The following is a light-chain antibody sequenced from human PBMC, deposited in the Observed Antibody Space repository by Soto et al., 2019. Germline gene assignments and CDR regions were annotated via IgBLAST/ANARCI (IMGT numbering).Light chain of an antibody. J-gene: IGLJ1*01. Sequence: QSALTQPASVSGSPGQSITISCTGTSSDVGDYKYVSWYQQHPGKAPKLLIYEVNIRPSGVSNRFSGSKSGNTASLTVSGLQAEDEDDYHCTSYRAISTLVFGTGTKLTVL. CDR1: SSDVGDYKY. V-gene: IGLV2-14*01. CDR3: TSYRAISTLV. CDR2: EVN.